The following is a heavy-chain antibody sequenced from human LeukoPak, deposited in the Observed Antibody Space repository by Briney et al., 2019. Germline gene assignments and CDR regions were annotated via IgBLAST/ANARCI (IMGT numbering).Heavy chain of an antibody. CDR2: INHSGST. V-gene: IGHV4-34*01. CDR3: ARGEDFERYYLAY. J-gene: IGHJ4*02. D-gene: IGHD3-9*01. Sequence: SETLSLTCAVYGGSFGGYYWSWIRQPPGKGLEWIGEINHSGSTNYNPSLKSRVTISVDTSKNQFSLKLTSVTAADTAVYFCARGEDFERYYLAYWGQGTLVTVSS. CDR1: GGSFGGYY.